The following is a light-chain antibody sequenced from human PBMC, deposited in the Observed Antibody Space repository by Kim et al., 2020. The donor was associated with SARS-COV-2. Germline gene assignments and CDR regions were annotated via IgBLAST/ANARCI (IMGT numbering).Light chain of an antibody. CDR3: AAWDDSLNGVV. CDR2: TNI. Sequence: MVTFSSLGDSANFGTVFFRWYQHRLETAPTLLIYTNIQRPSVVPDLFSVSKSGTSASLAISGLQSEDVADYFCAAWDDSLNGVVFGGGTQLTVL. J-gene: IGLJ2*01. V-gene: IGLV1-44*01. CDR1: SANFGTVF.